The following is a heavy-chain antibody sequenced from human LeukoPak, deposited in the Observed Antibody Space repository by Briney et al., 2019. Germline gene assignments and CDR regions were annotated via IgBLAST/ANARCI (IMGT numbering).Heavy chain of an antibody. J-gene: IGHJ3*02. V-gene: IGHV1-2*02. D-gene: IGHD2/OR15-2a*01. CDR1: GYTFTGPY. CDR3: ARDFYTSGKGAFDI. CDR2: VNPKSGGT. Sequence: EASVKVSCKTSGYTFTGPYIHWVRQAPGQGLEWMGWVNPKSGGTSYAQRFQDRFTLARDTSISTVYMELSRLISDDTAVYYCARDFYTSGKGAFDIWGQGTMVTVSS.